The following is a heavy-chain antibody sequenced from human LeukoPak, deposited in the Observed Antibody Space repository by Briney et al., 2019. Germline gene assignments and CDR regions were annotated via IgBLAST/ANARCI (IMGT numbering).Heavy chain of an antibody. CDR2: INPSGLST. D-gene: IGHD2-2*01. CDR3: ARNCTSTSCYGPFDY. J-gene: IGHJ4*02. CDR1: GYTLTGYY. V-gene: IGHV1-46*01. Sequence: GASVKVSCKASGYTLTGYYMHWVRQAPGQGLEWMGIINPSGLSTSYAQKFQGRVTMTRDTSTSTVYMELSSLRSEDTAVYYCARNCTSTSCYGPFDYWGQGTLVTVSS.